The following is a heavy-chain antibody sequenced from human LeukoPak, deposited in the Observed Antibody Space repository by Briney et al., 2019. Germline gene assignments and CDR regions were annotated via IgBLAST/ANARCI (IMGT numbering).Heavy chain of an antibody. D-gene: IGHD3-3*01. CDR2: INHSGST. CDR3: ARKGDWGKGYYDFWSGYFCFDY. Sequence: PSETLSLTCAVYGGSFSGYYWSLIRQPPGKGLEWIGEINHSGSTNYNPSLKSRVTISVDTSKNQFSLKLSSVTAADTAVYYCARKGDWGKGYYDFWSGYFCFDYWGQGTLVTVSS. CDR1: GGSFSGYY. V-gene: IGHV4-34*01. J-gene: IGHJ4*02.